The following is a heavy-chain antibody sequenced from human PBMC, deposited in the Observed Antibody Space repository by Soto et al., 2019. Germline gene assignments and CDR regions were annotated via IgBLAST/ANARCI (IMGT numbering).Heavy chain of an antibody. V-gene: IGHV1-18*04. CDR2: ISTSNGNT. CDR3: ARTLSSSSSPYYFNF. Sequence: QVQLVQSGVEVKKPGASVKVSCKASGYIFSSYGLSWVRLAPGQGLEWMGWISTSNGNTKCAQKFQDRVAMTTDTYTSTAYMELRSLRSDDSAVYYCARTLSSSSSPYYFNFWGQGTLVSVSS. CDR1: GYIFSSYG. J-gene: IGHJ4*02. D-gene: IGHD6-6*01.